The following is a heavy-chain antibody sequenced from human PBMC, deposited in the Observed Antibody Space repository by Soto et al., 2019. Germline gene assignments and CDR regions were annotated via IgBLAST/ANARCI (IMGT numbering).Heavy chain of an antibody. D-gene: IGHD1-7*01. CDR3: PIQTGTPSY. V-gene: IGHV5-10-1*01. Sequence: GESLKISCKGSGYSFTSYWTSWVLQMPRKGQERMGRFDPRASYTNYSPSFQRHFTIAADNSISSAYLQCSSLKASQPATYYCPIQTGTPSYWGQGTLVTVST. J-gene: IGHJ4*02. CDR1: GYSFTSYW. CDR2: FDPRASYT.